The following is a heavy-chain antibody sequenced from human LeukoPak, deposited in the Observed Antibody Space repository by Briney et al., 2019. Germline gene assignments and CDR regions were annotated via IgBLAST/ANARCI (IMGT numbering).Heavy chain of an antibody. J-gene: IGHJ4*02. CDR3: AIQYGPYKTPDSYGYYIDY. V-gene: IGHV3-30*03. CDR2: ISYDGSNK. Sequence: QPGRSLRLSCAASGFTFSSYGMHWVRQAPGKGLEWVAVISYDGSNKYYADSVKGRFTISRDNSKNALYLQMNSLKAEDTAVYYCAIQYGPYKTPDSYGYYIDYWGQGTLVTVSS. CDR1: GFTFSSYG. D-gene: IGHD5-18*01.